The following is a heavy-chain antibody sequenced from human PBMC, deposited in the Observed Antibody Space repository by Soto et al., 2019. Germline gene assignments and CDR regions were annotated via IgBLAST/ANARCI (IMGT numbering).Heavy chain of an antibody. Sequence: QITLKESGPTLVKPTQTLTLTCTFSGFSLSTSGLGVAWIRQPPGKALEWLAMLYWNDDKRYNPSLRSRLTIAKDTPKHQVVLTMANLDPVDTAPYYCARRTPCFDSWAQGTRVPSPS. J-gene: IGHJ4*02. CDR2: LYWNDDK. CDR1: GFSLSTSGLG. D-gene: IGHD2-15*01. V-gene: IGHV2-5*01. CDR3: ARRTPCFDS.